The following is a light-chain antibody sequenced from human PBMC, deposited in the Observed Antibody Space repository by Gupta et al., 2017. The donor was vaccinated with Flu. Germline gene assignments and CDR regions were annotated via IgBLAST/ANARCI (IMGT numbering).Light chain of an antibody. V-gene: IGKV1-5*03. J-gene: IGKJ1*01. CDR2: KAS. Sequence: PSTLSASVGDRVTITCRASQSISSWLAWYQQKPGKAPKLLIYKASILESGVPSRFSGSGSGTEFTLTISSLQPDDFATYYCQQYNSSPWTFGQGTKVEIK. CDR3: QQYNSSPWT. CDR1: QSISSW.